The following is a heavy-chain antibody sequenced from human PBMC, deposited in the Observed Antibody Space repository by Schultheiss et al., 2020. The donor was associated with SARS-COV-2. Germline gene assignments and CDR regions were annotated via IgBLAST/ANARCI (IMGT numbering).Heavy chain of an antibody. CDR1: GFTFSSYS. Sequence: GGSLRLSCAASGFTFSSYSMNWVRQAPGKGLEWVSYISSSSSTIYYADSVKGRFTISRDNAKNSLYLQMNSLRDEDTAVYYCARDAGEIAIPFDYWGSEVAIPFDYWGQGTLVTVSS. V-gene: IGHV3-48*02. D-gene: IGHD2-21*01. J-gene: IGHJ4*02. CDR2: ISSSSSTI. CDR3: ARDAGEIAIPFDYWGSEVAIPFDY.